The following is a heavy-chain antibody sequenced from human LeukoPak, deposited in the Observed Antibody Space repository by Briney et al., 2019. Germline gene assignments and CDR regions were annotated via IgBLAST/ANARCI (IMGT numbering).Heavy chain of an antibody. D-gene: IGHD6-13*01. V-gene: IGHV3-74*01. CDR2: IRSDGSDT. J-gene: IGHJ4*02. Sequence: GALRLSCAASGFTFSDTWMHWVRQAPGEGLVWVSRIRSDGSDTRYAESVKGRFTISRDNAKNTLYLQMNSLRAGDTAVYYCAVSSSSGSGYFDYWGQGSLVTVSS. CDR1: GFTFSDTW. CDR3: AVSSSSGSGYFDY.